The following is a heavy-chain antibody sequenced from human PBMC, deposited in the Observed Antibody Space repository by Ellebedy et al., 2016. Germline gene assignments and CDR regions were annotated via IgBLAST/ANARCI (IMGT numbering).Heavy chain of an antibody. V-gene: IGHV1-3*01. CDR2: INAGNGNT. D-gene: IGHD1-26*01. CDR1: GYTFTSYA. Sequence: ASVKVSCKASGYTFTSYAMHWVRQAPGQRLEWMGWINAGNGNTKYSQKFQGRVTITRDTSASTAYMELSSLRSEDTAVYYCARERVYSGSWNDAFDIWGQGTMVTVSS. CDR3: ARERVYSGSWNDAFDI. J-gene: IGHJ3*02.